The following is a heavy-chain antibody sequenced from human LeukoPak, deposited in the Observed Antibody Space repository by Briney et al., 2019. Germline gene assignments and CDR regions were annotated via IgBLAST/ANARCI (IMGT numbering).Heavy chain of an antibody. D-gene: IGHD3-22*01. V-gene: IGHV3-53*01. CDR3: ASASYYYDSSGYSPDY. J-gene: IGHJ4*02. CDR2: IYSGGKT. CDR1: GFTVSSNY. Sequence: GGSLRLSCAASGFTVSSNYMSWVRQAPGKGLEWVSLIYSGGKTSYADSVKGRFTISRDNSKNTLYLQMNSLRAEDTAVYYCASASYYYDSSGYSPDYWGQGTLVTVSS.